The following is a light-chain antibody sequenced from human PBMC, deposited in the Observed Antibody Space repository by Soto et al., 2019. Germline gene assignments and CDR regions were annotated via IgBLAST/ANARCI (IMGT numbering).Light chain of an antibody. CDR1: KLGDKY. CDR2: QDS. Sequence: SYELTQPPSVCVSPGQTASITCSGDKLGDKYACWYQQKPGQSPVLVIYQDSKRPSGIPERFSGSNSGNTATLTISGTQSMDEADYYCQAWDSSTVVFGGGTKVTVL. J-gene: IGLJ2*01. CDR3: QAWDSSTVV. V-gene: IGLV3-1*01.